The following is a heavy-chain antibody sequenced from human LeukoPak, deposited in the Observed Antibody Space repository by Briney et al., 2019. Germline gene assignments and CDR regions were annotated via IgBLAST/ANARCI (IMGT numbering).Heavy chain of an antibody. V-gene: IGHV4-34*01. CDR1: GGSFSGYY. CDR3: ARTDIVARAFDI. Sequence: PSETLSLTCAVYGGSFSGYYWSWIRQPPGKGLEWIGEINHSGSTNYNPSLKSRVTISVDTSKNQFSLKLSSVTAADTAVYYCARTDIVARAFDIWGQGTMVTVSS. J-gene: IGHJ3*02. D-gene: IGHD3-22*01. CDR2: INHSGST.